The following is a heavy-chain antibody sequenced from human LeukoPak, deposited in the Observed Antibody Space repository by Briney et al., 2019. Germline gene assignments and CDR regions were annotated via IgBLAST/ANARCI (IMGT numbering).Heavy chain of an antibody. CDR3: ARDNRGLLDY. D-gene: IGHD2-21*01. CDR2: MKHDGSEK. V-gene: IGHV3-7*03. Sequence: GGSLRLSCAASGFTFSSYWMAWVRQAPGKGLEWVANMKHDGSEKYYADSVKGRFTISRDNAKNSLYLQMSSLRAEDTALYYCARDNRGLLDYWGQGTLVPVSS. J-gene: IGHJ4*02. CDR1: GFTFSSYW.